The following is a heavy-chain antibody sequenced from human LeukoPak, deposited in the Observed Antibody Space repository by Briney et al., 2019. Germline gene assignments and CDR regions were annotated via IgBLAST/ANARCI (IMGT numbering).Heavy chain of an antibody. Sequence: ASVKVSCKASGYTFTSYYMHWVRQAPGQGLEWMGIINPSGGGTSNAQKFQGRVTMTRNTSISTAYMELSSLRSEDTAVYYCARQIMVRGVPHDAFDIWGQGTMVTVSS. CDR1: GYTFTSYY. CDR3: ARQIMVRGVPHDAFDI. V-gene: IGHV1-46*01. J-gene: IGHJ3*02. D-gene: IGHD3-10*01. CDR2: INPSGGGT.